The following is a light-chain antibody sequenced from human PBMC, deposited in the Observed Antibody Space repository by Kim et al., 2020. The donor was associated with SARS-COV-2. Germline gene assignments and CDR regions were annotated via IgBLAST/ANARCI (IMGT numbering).Light chain of an antibody. J-gene: IGLJ3*02. Sequence: GQSINISCTGTSSDVGGYNYVSWYQQHPGKAPKLMIYDVSNRPSGVSNRFSGSKSGNTASLTISGLQAEDEADYYCSSYPSSSTLVFGGGTQLTVL. CDR1: SSDVGGYNY. V-gene: IGLV2-14*03. CDR2: DVS. CDR3: SSYPSSSTLV.